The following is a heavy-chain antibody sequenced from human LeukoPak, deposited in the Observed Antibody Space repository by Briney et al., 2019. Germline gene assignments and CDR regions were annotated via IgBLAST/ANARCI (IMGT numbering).Heavy chain of an antibody. V-gene: IGHV3-21*01. CDR1: GFTFSTYT. Sequence: GGSLRLSCAASGFTFSTYTINWVRQAPGKGLEWVSSISSSSSYIDYADSVKGRFTISRDNAKNSLYLQMNSLRDEDTAVYYCGRQYCSGGSCYSAFDVWGQGTMVTVSS. CDR3: GRQYCSGGSCYSAFDV. CDR2: ISSSSSYI. D-gene: IGHD2-15*01. J-gene: IGHJ3*01.